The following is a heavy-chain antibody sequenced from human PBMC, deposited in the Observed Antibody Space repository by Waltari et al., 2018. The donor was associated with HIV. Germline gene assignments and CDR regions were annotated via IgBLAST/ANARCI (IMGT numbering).Heavy chain of an antibody. CDR2: IRTNAYGATV. CDR1: GFNFSDYN. Sequence: DVQLSESGGGVVQPGRSLRLSCLGSGFNFSDYNMAWVRQTPGKGPQWIGLIRTNAYGATVEYDASGKGTFAISRNDVKSTVYLETHDVKLDDTGVYFCIRVSGFDPSDHWSQGILVIVSS. V-gene: IGHV3-49*04. CDR3: IRVSGFDPSDH. D-gene: IGHD3-22*01. J-gene: IGHJ4*02.